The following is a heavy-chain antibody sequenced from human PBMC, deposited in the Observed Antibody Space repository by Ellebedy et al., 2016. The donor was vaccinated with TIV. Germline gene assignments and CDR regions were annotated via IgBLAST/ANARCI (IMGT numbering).Heavy chain of an antibody. CDR3: ARDQWLGRAYYFDY. CDR1: GFTFSNYW. Sequence: GGSPRLSCAASGFTFSNYWMTWVRQAPGKGLEWVANIKQDGSERYYVDSVKGRFAISRDNAKNSLYLQMNSLGDEDTAVYYCARDQWLGRAYYFDYWGQGTLVTVSS. D-gene: IGHD6-19*01. V-gene: IGHV3-7*01. J-gene: IGHJ4*02. CDR2: IKQDGSER.